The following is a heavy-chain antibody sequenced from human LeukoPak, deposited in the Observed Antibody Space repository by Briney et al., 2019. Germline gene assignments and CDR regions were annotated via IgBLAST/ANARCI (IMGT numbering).Heavy chain of an antibody. CDR3: ATDNYYYYYMDV. V-gene: IGHV1-69*13. Sequence: SVKVSCKASGGTFSSYAISWVRQAPGQGLEWMGGIIPIFGTANYAQKFQGRVTITADESTSTAYMELSSLRSEDTAVYCCATDNYYYYYMDVWGKGTTVTVSS. CDR1: GGTFSSYA. CDR2: IIPIFGTA. J-gene: IGHJ6*03.